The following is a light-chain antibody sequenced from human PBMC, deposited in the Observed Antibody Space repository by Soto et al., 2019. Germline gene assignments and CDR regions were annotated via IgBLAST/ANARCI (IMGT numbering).Light chain of an antibody. V-gene: IGKV3D-20*02. CDR1: QTVRNNY. J-gene: IGKJ5*01. CDR2: DAS. Sequence: IVLTQSPGTLSLAPGERATLSCRGSQTVRNNYLAWYQRKPGQAPRLLIYDASSRATGIPDRFSGGGSGTDCTLTISRLEPEDVATYYCQQSYSTPSTLGQGTRLEIK. CDR3: QQSYSTPST.